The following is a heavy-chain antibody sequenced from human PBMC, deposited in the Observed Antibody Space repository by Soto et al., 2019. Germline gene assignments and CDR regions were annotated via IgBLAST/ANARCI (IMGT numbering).Heavy chain of an antibody. D-gene: IGHD3-3*01. CDR3: AHRVLRTVFGLVTTTAIHFDF. CDR2: IYWDDDK. J-gene: IGHJ4*02. Sequence: QITLNESGPTVVRPTETLTLTCRFSGFSLTTSGVGVGWIRQSPGKAPEWLALIYWDDDKRYSASLKSRLTIPKDTSKNQVVLTVSDLDPTDTATYYCAHRVLRTVFGLVTTTAIHFDFWGQGTPVAVSS. V-gene: IGHV2-5*02. CDR1: GFSLTTSGVG.